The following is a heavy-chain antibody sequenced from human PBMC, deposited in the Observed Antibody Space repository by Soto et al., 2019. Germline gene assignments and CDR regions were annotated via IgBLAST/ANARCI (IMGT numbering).Heavy chain of an antibody. D-gene: IGHD5-12*01. Sequence: SVKVSCKASGGTISSYAISWVRQAPGQGLEWMGGIIPIFGTANYAQKFQGRVTITADESTSTAYMELSSLRSEDTTVYYCARDARERYSGYDPPPLDYWGQGTLVTVSS. CDR3: ARDARERYSGYDPPPLDY. CDR2: IIPIFGTA. V-gene: IGHV1-69*13. J-gene: IGHJ4*02. CDR1: GGTISSYA.